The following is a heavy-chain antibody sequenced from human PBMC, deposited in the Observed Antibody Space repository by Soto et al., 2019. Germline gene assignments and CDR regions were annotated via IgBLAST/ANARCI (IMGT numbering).Heavy chain of an antibody. CDR3: ASGYYDSTDLAW. Sequence: ASVKVSCKASGYSFTSYAMHWVRQAPGQRLEWMGWINAGNGNTKYSQKFQGRVTITRDTSASTAYMELSSLRSEDTAVYYCASGYYDSTDLAWWGQGTLVTVSS. CDR1: GYSFTSYA. V-gene: IGHV1-3*01. CDR2: INAGNGNT. J-gene: IGHJ4*02. D-gene: IGHD3-22*01.